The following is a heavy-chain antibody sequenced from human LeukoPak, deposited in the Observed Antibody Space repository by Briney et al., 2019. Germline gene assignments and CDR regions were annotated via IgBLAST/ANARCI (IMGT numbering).Heavy chain of an antibody. Sequence: GASVKVSCKASGYTFTGYYMHWVRQAPRQGLEWMGWINPNSGGTNYAQKFQGRVTMTRDTSISTAYMELSRLRSDDTAVYYCARAVYPRDAFDIWGQGTMVTVSS. CDR3: ARAVYPRDAFDI. CDR1: GYTFTGYY. V-gene: IGHV1-2*02. D-gene: IGHD3-16*01. J-gene: IGHJ3*02. CDR2: INPNSGGT.